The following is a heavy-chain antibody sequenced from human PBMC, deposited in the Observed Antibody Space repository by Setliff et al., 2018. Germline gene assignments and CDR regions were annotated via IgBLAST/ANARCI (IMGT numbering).Heavy chain of an antibody. CDR1: GGPFSGAS. J-gene: IGHJ4*02. V-gene: IGHV4-59*01. CDR2: VYYSGAA. Sequence: KPSETLSLTCTVSGGPFSGASIWSWIRQPPGKGLEFIGYVYYSGAAKYDPSLKSRVTMSVDTSKTQFSLKLNSMTTADTAVYYCARGGTYRYFDYWGQGTLVTVSS. CDR3: ARGGTYRYFDY.